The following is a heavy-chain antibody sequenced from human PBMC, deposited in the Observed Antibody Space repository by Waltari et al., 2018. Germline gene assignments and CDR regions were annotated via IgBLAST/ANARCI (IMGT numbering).Heavy chain of an antibody. D-gene: IGHD3-3*01. CDR3: ARVGYYDFWSGYYRGFDY. CDR1: GYTFTSSG. CDR2: ISAYNANT. Sequence: QVQLVQSGAEVKKPGASVKVSCKASGYTFTSSGIRWGRQAPGQGLEWMGWISAYNANTNYAQKLQGRVTMTTDTSTSTAYMELRSLRSDDTAVYYCARVGYYDFWSGYYRGFDYWGQGTLVTVSS. V-gene: IGHV1-18*01. J-gene: IGHJ4*02.